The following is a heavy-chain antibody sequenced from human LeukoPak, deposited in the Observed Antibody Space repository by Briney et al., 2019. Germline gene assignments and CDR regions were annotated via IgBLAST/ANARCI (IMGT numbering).Heavy chain of an antibody. J-gene: IGHJ4*02. CDR3: ASHRGYCSGGSCYSGAVDY. Sequence: SETLSLTCTVSGGSISSYYWSWIRQPPGKGLEWIGYIYYSGSTNYNPSLKSRVTISVDTSKDQFSLKLSSVTAADTAEYYCASHRGYCSGGSCYSGAVDYWGQGTLVTVSS. V-gene: IGHV4-59*08. CDR1: GGSISSYY. D-gene: IGHD2-15*01. CDR2: IYYSGST.